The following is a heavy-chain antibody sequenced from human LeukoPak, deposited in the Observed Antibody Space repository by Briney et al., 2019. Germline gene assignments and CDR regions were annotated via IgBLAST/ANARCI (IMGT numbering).Heavy chain of an antibody. J-gene: IGHJ4*02. Sequence: GRSLRLSCAASGFTFSDYWMSWVRQAPGKGLEWVAIIKEDGSQKYYVDSVKGRFTLSRDNTKNSLTLQLNSLRAEDTALYYCVRDCYGSGSYYSYFDYWGQGTLVSVSS. V-gene: IGHV3-7*01. CDR3: VRDCYGSGSYYSYFDY. CDR1: GFTFSDYW. D-gene: IGHD3-10*01. CDR2: IKEDGSQK.